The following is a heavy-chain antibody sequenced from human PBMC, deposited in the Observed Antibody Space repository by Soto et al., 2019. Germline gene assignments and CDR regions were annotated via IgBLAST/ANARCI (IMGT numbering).Heavy chain of an antibody. Sequence: GGPLRLSCAASGFTFSSYSMNWVRQAPGKGLEWVSSISSSSSYIYYADSVKGRFTFSRDNAKNSLYLQMNSLRAEDTAVYYCARDQPGYSYGYGLGYWGQGTLVTVSS. CDR2: ISSSSSYI. J-gene: IGHJ4*02. CDR1: GFTFSSYS. V-gene: IGHV3-21*01. D-gene: IGHD5-18*01. CDR3: ARDQPGYSYGYGLGY.